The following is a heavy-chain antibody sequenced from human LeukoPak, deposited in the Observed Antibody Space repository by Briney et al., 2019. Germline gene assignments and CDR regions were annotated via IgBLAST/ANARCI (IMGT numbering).Heavy chain of an antibody. CDR1: GFTFSDYY. D-gene: IGHD3-16*01. V-gene: IGHV3-11*04. J-gene: IGHJ4*02. Sequence: PGGSLRLSCAASGFTFSDYYMSWIRQAPGKGLEWVSYISSNAIYYADSVKGRFTISRDNARNELYLQMNSLRAEDTAVYYCARDQWGTRCLDYWGQGTLVTVSS. CDR3: ARDQWGTRCLDY. CDR2: ISSNAI.